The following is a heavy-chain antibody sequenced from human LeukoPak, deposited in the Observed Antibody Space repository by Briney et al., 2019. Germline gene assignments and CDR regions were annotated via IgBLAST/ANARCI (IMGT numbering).Heavy chain of an antibody. V-gene: IGHV3-48*03. CDR1: GFTFSSYE. CDR3: AREDY. Sequence: PGGSLRLSCAASGFTFSSYEMNWVRQAPGKGLEWVSYITSSGGTIYYADSVKGRFTISRDNAKNSLYLQMNNLRADDTAVYYCAREDYWGQGTLVTVSS. J-gene: IGHJ4*02. CDR2: ITSSGGTI.